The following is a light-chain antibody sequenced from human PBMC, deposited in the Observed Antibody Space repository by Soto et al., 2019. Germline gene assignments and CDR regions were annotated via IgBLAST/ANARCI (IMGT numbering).Light chain of an antibody. J-gene: IGLJ3*02. CDR2: EVS. Sequence: SALTQPASVSGSPGQSITISCTGARSDIGRSNYVSWYQHHPGKAPKLMIYEVSNRPSGVSIRFSGSKSGYTATLTISGLQAEDEADYYCSSYTSSSTWVFGGGTKLTVL. CDR3: SSYTSSSTWV. CDR1: RSDIGRSNY. V-gene: IGLV2-14*01.